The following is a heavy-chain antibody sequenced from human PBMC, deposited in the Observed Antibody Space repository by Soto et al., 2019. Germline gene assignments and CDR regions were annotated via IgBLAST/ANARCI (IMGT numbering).Heavy chain of an antibody. D-gene: IGHD5-18*01. V-gene: IGHV3-23*01. CDR1: GFTLRSYA. J-gene: IGHJ4*02. Sequence: VQLLESGGGLVQPGGSLRLSCAASGFTLRSYAMSWVRQAPGKGLEWVSAVSASGTGTYYSDSVKGRFTISRDNSKITLYLQMNRLRAEDTALYYCARDQGASYGLYYFDYWGQGTLVTVSS. CDR3: ARDQGASYGLYYFDY. CDR2: VSASGTGT.